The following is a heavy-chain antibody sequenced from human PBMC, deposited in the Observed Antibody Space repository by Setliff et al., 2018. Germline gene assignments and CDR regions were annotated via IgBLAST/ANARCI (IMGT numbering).Heavy chain of an antibody. J-gene: IGHJ4*02. CDR3: ATRTPVTFSGVVTTV. CDR1: GGTFSTYA. CDR2: IIPMFGTT. V-gene: IGHV1-69*13. D-gene: IGHD3-3*01. Sequence: SVKVSCKASGGTFSTYAIDWVRQAPGQGLEWMGGIIPMFGTTNYARKFQGRVTITADESTITAYMELSSLRSEDTAVYYCATRTPVTFSGVVTTVWDQGSLVTVSS.